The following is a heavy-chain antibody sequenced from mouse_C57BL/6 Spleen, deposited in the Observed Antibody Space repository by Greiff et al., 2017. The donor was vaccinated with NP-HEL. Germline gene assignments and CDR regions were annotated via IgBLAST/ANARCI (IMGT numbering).Heavy chain of an antibody. CDR2: IDPSDSYT. CDR1: GYTFTSYW. V-gene: IGHV1-59*01. CDR3: ARDYGPEC. Sequence: QVQLQQPGAELVRPGTSVKLSCKASGYTFTSYWMHWVKQRPGQGLEWIGVIDPSDSYTNYNQKFKGKATLTVDTSSSTAYMQLSSLTSEDSAVCYGARDYGPECWGKGTTVTVSS. D-gene: IGHD1-1*02. J-gene: IGHJ2*01.